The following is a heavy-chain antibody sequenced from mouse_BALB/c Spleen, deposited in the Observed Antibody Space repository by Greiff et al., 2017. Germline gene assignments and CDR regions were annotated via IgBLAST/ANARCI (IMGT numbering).Heavy chain of an antibody. CDR1: GYTFTSYT. Sequence: VQLQQSGAELARPGASVKMSCKASGYTFTSYTMHWVKQRPGQGLEWIGYINPSSGYTNYNQKFKDKATLTADKSSSTAYMQLSSLTSEDSAVYYCARGGLSFYAMDYWGQGTSVTVSS. CDR3: ARGGLSFYAMDY. CDR2: INPSSGYT. J-gene: IGHJ4*01. V-gene: IGHV1-4*01. D-gene: IGHD3-1*01.